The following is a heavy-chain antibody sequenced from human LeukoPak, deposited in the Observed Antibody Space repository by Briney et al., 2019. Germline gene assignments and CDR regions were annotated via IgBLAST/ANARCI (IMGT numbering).Heavy chain of an antibody. CDR2: IKSKTDGGTT. Sequence: GGSLRLSCEASGFTFSNAWMSWVRQAPGKGLEWVGRIKSKTDGGTTDYAAPVKGRFTISRDDSKNTLYLQMNSLKTEDTAVYYCTTEGNDYGDYFDYWGQGTLVTVSS. CDR3: TTEGNDYGDYFDY. D-gene: IGHD4-17*01. CDR1: GFTFSNAW. J-gene: IGHJ4*02. V-gene: IGHV3-15*01.